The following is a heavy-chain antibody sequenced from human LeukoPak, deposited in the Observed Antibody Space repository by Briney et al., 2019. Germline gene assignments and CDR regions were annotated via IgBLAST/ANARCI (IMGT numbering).Heavy chain of an antibody. CDR2: IYDRGNT. V-gene: IGHV4-39*01. Sequence: PSETLSLTCTVSGGSINSGTYHWAWLRQPPGMGLHWIGSIYDRGNTYYNPSLKSRVTLSLDTSKNQFSLNLSSVTAADTAVYYCASDAIVGATINYWGQGTLVAVSS. J-gene: IGHJ4*02. D-gene: IGHD1-26*01. CDR1: GGSINSGTYH. CDR3: ASDAIVGATINY.